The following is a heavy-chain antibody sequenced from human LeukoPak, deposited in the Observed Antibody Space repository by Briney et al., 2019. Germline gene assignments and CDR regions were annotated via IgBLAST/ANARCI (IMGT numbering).Heavy chain of an antibody. D-gene: IGHD2-15*01. CDR3: ARGGQLAAFDY. CDR2: IWYDGIDK. J-gene: IGHJ4*02. V-gene: IGHV3-33*01. Sequence: PGRSLRLSCAASGFTFSTYAMHWVRQAPGKGLEWVAVIWYDGIDKYYADSVKGRFTISRDNSKNTLYLQMNSLRDEDTAVYYCARGGQLAAFDYWGQGTLVTVSS. CDR1: GFTFSTYA.